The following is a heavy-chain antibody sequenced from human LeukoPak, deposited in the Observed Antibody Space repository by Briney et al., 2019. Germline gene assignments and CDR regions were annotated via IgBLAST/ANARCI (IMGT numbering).Heavy chain of an antibody. V-gene: IGHV5-51*01. J-gene: IGHJ4*02. Sequence: GEALKISSKGSGYSFTSYWIGWVLQIPQEGRECLRIIYPGDSDTRYSPSFQGQVPISADKSIITAFLQWSSVKASDTAMYYCARPYSSSYFDYWGQGTLVTVSS. D-gene: IGHD6-13*01. CDR1: GYSFTSYW. CDR3: ARPYSSSYFDY. CDR2: IYPGDSDT.